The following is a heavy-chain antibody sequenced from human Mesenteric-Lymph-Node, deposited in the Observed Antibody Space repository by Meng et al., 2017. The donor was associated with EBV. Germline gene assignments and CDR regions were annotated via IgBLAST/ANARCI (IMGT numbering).Heavy chain of an antibody. CDR2: IYYSGST. Sequence: QGQLQEWGPGLVKPSETLSLTCTVSGGSVSSGSYYWSWIRQPPGKGLEWIGYIYYSGSTNYNPSLKSRVTISVDTSKNQFSLKLSSVTAADTAVYYCALIIVGATHFDYWGQGTLVTVFS. J-gene: IGHJ4*02. V-gene: IGHV4-61*01. CDR3: ALIIVGATHFDY. CDR1: GGSVSSGSYY. D-gene: IGHD1-26*01.